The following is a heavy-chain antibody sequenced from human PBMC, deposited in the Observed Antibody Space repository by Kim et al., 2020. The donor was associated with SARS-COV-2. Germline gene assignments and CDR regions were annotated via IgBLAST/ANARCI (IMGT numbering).Heavy chain of an antibody. CDR2: IYHSGST. J-gene: IGHJ3*02. Sequence: SETLSLTCAVSGGSISSSNWWSWVRQPPGKVLEWIGEIYHSGSTNYNPSLKSRVTISVDKSKNQFSLKLSSVTAADTAVYYCARDPETIAAAGIGGNAFDIWGQGTMVTVSS. CDR1: GGSISSSNW. D-gene: IGHD6-13*01. V-gene: IGHV4-4*02. CDR3: ARDPETIAAAGIGGNAFDI.